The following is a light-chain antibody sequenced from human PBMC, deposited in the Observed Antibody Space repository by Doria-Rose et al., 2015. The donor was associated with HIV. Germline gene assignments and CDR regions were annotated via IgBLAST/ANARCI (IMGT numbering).Light chain of an antibody. CDR1: QSFSSTY. J-gene: IGKJ1*01. CDR3: HQYGTSWT. CDR2: DGS. V-gene: IGKV3-20*01. Sequence: EIVLTQSPGTLSLSPGERATLSCRASQSFSSTYLAWYQQKPAWAPSLLIYDGSTRATGIPDRFSASGSGTDFTLTINRLEPEDFALYYCHQYGTSWTFGQGTKVEI.